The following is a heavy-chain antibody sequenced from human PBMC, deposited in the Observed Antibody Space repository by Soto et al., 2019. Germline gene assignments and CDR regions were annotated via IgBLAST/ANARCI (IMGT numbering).Heavy chain of an antibody. CDR3: ASPERVGATPDFRYYGMDV. D-gene: IGHD1-26*01. Sequence: QVQLVQSGAEVKKPGASVKVSCKASGYTFTSYYMHWVRQAPGQGLEWMGIINPSGGSISYAQKFQGRVTMTRDTATSTVYMELSSLRSEDTAVYYCASPERVGATPDFRYYGMDVWGQGTTVTVSS. V-gene: IGHV1-46*03. CDR1: GYTFTSYY. J-gene: IGHJ6*02. CDR2: INPSGGSI.